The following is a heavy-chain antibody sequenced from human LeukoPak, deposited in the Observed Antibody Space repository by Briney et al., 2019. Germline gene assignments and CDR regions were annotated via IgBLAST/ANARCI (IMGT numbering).Heavy chain of an antibody. Sequence: GGSLRLSCAASGFTFSSYAMSWVRQAPGKGLEWVSAIGGSGSTTYYADSVKGRFTISRDNSKNTLYLQMKSLRAEDTAVYYCAKDTASSWWYFDLWGRGTLVTVSS. V-gene: IGHV3-23*01. CDR1: GFTFSSYA. CDR2: IGGSGSTT. J-gene: IGHJ2*01. D-gene: IGHD5-18*01. CDR3: AKDTASSWWYFDL.